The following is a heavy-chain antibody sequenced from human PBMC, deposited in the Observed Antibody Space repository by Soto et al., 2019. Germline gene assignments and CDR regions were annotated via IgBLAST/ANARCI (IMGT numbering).Heavy chain of an antibody. CDR3: ARVHSSSYHYFDY. J-gene: IGHJ4*02. D-gene: IGHD6-13*01. V-gene: IGHV3-48*01. Sequence: PGGSLRLSCAASGFSLSNYVMNWVRQAPGKGLEWISSIGSSSGTMFHADSVKGRFTISTDSAKNSLYLQMSSLRAEDTAVYYWARVHSSSYHYFDYWGKGTVVTVSS. CDR2: IGSSSGTM. CDR1: GFSLSNYV.